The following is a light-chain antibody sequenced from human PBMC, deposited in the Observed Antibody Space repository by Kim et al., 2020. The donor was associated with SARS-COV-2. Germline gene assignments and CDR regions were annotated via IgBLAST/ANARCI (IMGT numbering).Light chain of an antibody. Sequence: LSPGERATLFCRASQSISSNYLAWYQQKPGQAPRLLIYGASSRATGIPDRFSGRGSGTDFTLTIGRLEPEDFAVYYCQQYGSSPLTFGGGTKLEI. CDR1: QSISSNY. J-gene: IGKJ4*01. CDR2: GAS. V-gene: IGKV3-20*01. CDR3: QQYGSSPLT.